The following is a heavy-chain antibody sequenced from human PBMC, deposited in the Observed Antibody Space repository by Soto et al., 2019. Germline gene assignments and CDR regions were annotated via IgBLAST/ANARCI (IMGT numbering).Heavy chain of an antibody. Sequence: QVQLVESGGGVVQPGASLRLSCTASGFMFSAYAMLWVRQAPGKGLEWVAAMSYDGTNTYYADSLKGRFTISRDNSKNTLFLQVSSLTADDSAVYYCARDPSPYTSGWYGIDFWGLGTLVTVSS. D-gene: IGHD6-19*01. CDR3: ARDPSPYTSGWYGIDF. CDR1: GFMFSAYA. V-gene: IGHV3-30-3*01. CDR2: MSYDGTNT. J-gene: IGHJ4*01.